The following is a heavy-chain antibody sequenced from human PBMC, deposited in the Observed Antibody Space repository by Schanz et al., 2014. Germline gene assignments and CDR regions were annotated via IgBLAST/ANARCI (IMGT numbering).Heavy chain of an antibody. CDR2: IIPVLAIA. D-gene: IGHD5-18*01. CDR1: GGTFSSYT. V-gene: IGHV1-69*02. J-gene: IGHJ6*02. Sequence: QVQLVQSGAEVKKPGSSVTVSCTASGGTFSSYTISWIRQAPGQGLEWMGRIIPVLAIADYAQKFQGRVTITADKTASTASMELSSLRSEDTAVYECARGPSQGYRYGHNIGAYYYGMDVWGQGTTVTVSS. CDR3: ARGPSQGYRYGHNIGAYYYGMDV.